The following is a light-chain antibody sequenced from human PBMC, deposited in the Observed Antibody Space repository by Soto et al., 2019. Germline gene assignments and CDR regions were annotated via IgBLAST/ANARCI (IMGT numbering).Light chain of an antibody. Sequence: DIQMTQSPSSLSASVGDTVSITCRASQGIYNYLAWYQKKPGKPPKPLISAASTLHSGVPSRFSDSGSGTDFTLTISSLQPEDVATYYCQKYSSVPFTFGPGTTVDIK. CDR2: AAS. V-gene: IGKV1-27*01. CDR3: QKYSSVPFT. J-gene: IGKJ3*01. CDR1: QGIYNY.